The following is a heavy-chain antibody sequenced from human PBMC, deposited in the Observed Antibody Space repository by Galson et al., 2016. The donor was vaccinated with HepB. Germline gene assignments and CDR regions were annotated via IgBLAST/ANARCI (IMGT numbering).Heavy chain of an antibody. CDR1: GYTFTNYD. D-gene: IGHD5-18*01. J-gene: IGHJ6*02. CDR3: ARGPPTNLVTRYGMDV. CDR2: MNPNSGDP. Sequence: QSGAAVKKPGESLKISCKASGYTFTNYDINWVRQATGQGLEWMGWMNPNSGDPGNAQTFQGRVTMTRNTSRSTAYMELSSLGTEDTAVYYCARGPPTNLVTRYGMDVWGQGTTVTVSS. V-gene: IGHV1-8*01.